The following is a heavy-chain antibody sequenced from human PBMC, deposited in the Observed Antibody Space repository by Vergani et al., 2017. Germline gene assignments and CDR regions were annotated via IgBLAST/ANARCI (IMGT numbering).Heavy chain of an antibody. CDR2: IIPILGIA. CDR3: ARGDYGRLRFDP. CDR1: GGTFSSYT. V-gene: IGHV1-69*02. J-gene: IGHJ5*02. Sequence: QVQLVQSGAEVKKPGSSVKVSCKASGGTFSSYTISWVRQAPGQGLEWMGRIIPILGIANYAQKFQGRVTITADKSTSTAYMELSSLRSEDTAVYYCARGDYGRLRFDPWGQGTLVTVSS. D-gene: IGHD4-17*01.